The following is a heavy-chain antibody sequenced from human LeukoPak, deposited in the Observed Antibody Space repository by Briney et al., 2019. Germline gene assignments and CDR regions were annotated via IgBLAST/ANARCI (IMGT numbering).Heavy chain of an antibody. V-gene: IGHV3-74*01. CDR2: INTDGSST. J-gene: IGHJ4*02. Sequence: TGGSLRLSCAASEFTFSTYWMHWVRQAPGKGLVWVSRINTDGSSTNYADSVKGRFTISRDNARNTLYLQMNSLRAEDTAVYYCTRIKWDLTYFDYWGQGTLVTASS. D-gene: IGHD1-26*01. CDR3: TRIKWDLTYFDY. CDR1: EFTFSTYW.